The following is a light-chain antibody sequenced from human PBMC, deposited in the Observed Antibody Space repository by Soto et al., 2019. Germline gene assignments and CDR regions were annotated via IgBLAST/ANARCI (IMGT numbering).Light chain of an antibody. CDR3: SSYASSSTYVG. Sequence: QSALTQPASVSGSPGQSITISCTGTSSDIGGYNYVSWYQQHPGKAPKLMIYEVSNRPSGVSNRFSGSKSGNTAYLTISGLQAEDEADYYCSSYASSSTYVGFGGGTKVTVL. CDR2: EVS. CDR1: SSDIGGYNY. V-gene: IGLV2-14*01. J-gene: IGLJ2*01.